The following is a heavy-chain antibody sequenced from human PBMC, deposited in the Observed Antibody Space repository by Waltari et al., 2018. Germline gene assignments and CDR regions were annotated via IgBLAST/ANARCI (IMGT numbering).Heavy chain of an antibody. Sequence: EDQLVESGGGLVQPGGSLILSCAASGFTFSTYRMNLVRLAPGKGLEWVSYIVSDSSTRYYADSVKGRFTISRDNAKNSLYLQMNSLRAEDTAMYYCARDRTVLDVFDIWGQGTLVSVSS. V-gene: IGHV3-48*04. J-gene: IGHJ3*02. CDR2: IVSDSSTR. CDR1: GFTFSTYR. D-gene: IGHD4-17*01. CDR3: ARDRTVLDVFDI.